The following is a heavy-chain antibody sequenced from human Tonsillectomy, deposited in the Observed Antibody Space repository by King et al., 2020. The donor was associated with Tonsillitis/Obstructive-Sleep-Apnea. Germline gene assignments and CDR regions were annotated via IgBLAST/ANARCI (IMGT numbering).Heavy chain of an antibody. CDR1: GFIFSSYA. D-gene: IGHD3-22*01. J-gene: IGHJ3*02. CDR3: ARAGIYDSSGYADAFDI. V-gene: IGHV3-30*04. Sequence: VQLVESGGGVVQPGRSLRLSCAASGFIFSSYAIHWVRQAPGKGLEWGAVISYDGSNTYYADYVKVRFTISRDNSKNTLDLQMNSLRAEDTAVYYCARAGIYDSSGYADAFDIWGQGRMVPVSS. CDR2: ISYDGSNT.